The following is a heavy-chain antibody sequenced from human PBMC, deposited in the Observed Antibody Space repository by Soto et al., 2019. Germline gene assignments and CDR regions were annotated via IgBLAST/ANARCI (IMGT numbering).Heavy chain of an antibody. D-gene: IGHD6-13*01. J-gene: IGHJ5*02. V-gene: IGHV4-59*01. CDR1: GGSISSYL. CDR3: ARGMTASGTGPTYNWLDP. CDR2: IYYSGST. Sequence: SETLSLTCTVSGGSISSYLWSWIRQPPGKGLEWIGYIYYSGSTNYNPSLKSRVTMSVDMSKKEFSLSLSSVTAADTAVYYCARGMTASGTGPTYNWLDPWGQGTLVTVSS.